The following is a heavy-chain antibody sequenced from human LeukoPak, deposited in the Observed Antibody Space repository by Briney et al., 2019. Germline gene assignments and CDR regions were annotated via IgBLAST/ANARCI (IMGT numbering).Heavy chain of an antibody. V-gene: IGHV3-53*01. CDR1: GFTVNSNY. CDR2: LYSDGRT. CDR3: ARGGGYYPIDY. Sequence: GGSLRHSCAASGFTVNSNYMNWVRQAPGKGLEWVSVLYSDGRTYYADSVKGRFTISRDTSKNTLYLQVNSLRAEDTAIYYCARGGGYYPIDYWGQGTLVTVSS. J-gene: IGHJ4*02. D-gene: IGHD1-26*01.